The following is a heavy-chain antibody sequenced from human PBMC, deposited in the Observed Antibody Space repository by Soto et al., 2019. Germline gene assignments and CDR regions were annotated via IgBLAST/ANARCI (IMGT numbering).Heavy chain of an antibody. CDR1: GFTFSSYG. Sequence: QVQLVESGGGVVQPGRSLRLSCAASGFTFSSYGMHWVRQAPGKGLEWVAVIWYGGSNKYYVDSVKGRFTISRDNSKNTLYLQMNSLRAEDTAVYYCARGAFGDAVAGRSYGMDVWGQGTTVTVSS. CDR2: IWYGGSNK. D-gene: IGHD6-19*01. CDR3: ARGAFGDAVAGRSYGMDV. J-gene: IGHJ6*02. V-gene: IGHV3-33*01.